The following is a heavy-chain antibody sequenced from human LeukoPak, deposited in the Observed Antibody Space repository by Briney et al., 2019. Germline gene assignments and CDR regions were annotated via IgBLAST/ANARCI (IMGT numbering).Heavy chain of an antibody. CDR1: GFTFSSYS. J-gene: IGHJ4*02. D-gene: IGHD3-10*01. V-gene: IGHV3-21*01. CDR2: ISSSSSYI. Sequence: PGGSLRLSCAASGFTFSSYSMNWVREAPGKGLEWVSSISSSSSYIYYADSVKGRFTISRDNAKNSLYLQMNSLRDEDTAVYFCARANSLMVRGVISYFDFWGQGTLVTVSS. CDR3: ARANSLMVRGVISYFDF.